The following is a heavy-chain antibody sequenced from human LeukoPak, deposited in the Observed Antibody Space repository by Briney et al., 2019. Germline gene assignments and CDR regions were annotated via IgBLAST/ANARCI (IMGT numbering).Heavy chain of an antibody. V-gene: IGHV3-20*04. J-gene: IGHJ4*02. CDR1: GFTFDDYG. Sequence: GGSLRLSCAASGFTFDDYGMSWVRQAPGKGLEWASGINWNGGSTGYADSVKGRFTISRDNAKNSLYLQMSSLRAGDTALYYCARGKTYYYDSSGYRTGDFDYWGQGTLVTVSS. CDR3: ARGKTYYYDSSGYRTGDFDY. CDR2: INWNGGST. D-gene: IGHD3-22*01.